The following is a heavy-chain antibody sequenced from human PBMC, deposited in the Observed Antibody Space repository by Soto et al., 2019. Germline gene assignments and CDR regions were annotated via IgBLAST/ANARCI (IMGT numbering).Heavy chain of an antibody. Sequence: QVQLVESGGGLVKPGGSLRLTCAASGFSISDHYMSWIRQAPGKGLEWVSYSSNSGTFTKYADSVKGRFSISRDNAKTSLYLEINSLRGEATAIYYCARSGDNYNVLDYWGQGTPVTVSS. V-gene: IGHV3-11*05. CDR1: GFSISDHY. D-gene: IGHD3-10*02. CDR3: ARSGDNYNVLDY. J-gene: IGHJ4*02. CDR2: SSNSGTFT.